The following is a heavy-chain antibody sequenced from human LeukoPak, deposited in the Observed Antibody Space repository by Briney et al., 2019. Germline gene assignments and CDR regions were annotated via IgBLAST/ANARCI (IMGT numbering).Heavy chain of an antibody. CDR1: GFTFSNYW. CDR2: INERATII. V-gene: IGHV3-74*01. Sequence: GRSLRLPCAASGFTFSNYWMHWVRQAPGKGLEWVSRINERATIISYADSVKGRFTISRENARNTLYLQMNSLTAEDTAVYYCVRDLILVWTPGDDFDHWGQGTLVTVSS. CDR3: VRDLILVWTPGDDFDH. D-gene: IGHD3-16*01. J-gene: IGHJ4*02.